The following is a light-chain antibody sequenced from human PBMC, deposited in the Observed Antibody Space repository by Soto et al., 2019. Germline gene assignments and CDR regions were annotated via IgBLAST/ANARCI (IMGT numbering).Light chain of an antibody. CDR1: QTITNY. CDR2: DIS. Sequence: VLTQSPATLSLSPGDRATLSCRASQTITNYLDWYQHNPGQATRLLIYDISNRTNGIPARFSGGGSGTDFTLTISGLEPEDFAVYYCQQRNTWPGTCGQGTKVEIK. V-gene: IGKV3-11*01. CDR3: QQRNTWPGT. J-gene: IGKJ1*01.